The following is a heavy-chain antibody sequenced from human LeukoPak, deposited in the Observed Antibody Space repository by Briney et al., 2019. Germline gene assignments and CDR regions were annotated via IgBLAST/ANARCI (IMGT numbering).Heavy chain of an antibody. CDR1: GGSISSYY. J-gene: IGHJ4*02. D-gene: IGHD1-26*01. Sequence: SETLSLTCTVSGGSISSYYWSWIRQPPGKGLEWIGYIYTSGSTNYNPSLKSRVTISVDTSKNQFSLKLSSVTAADTAVYYCARGWELLLDFWGQGTLVTVSS. CDR3: ARGWELLLDF. CDR2: IYTSGST. V-gene: IGHV4-4*09.